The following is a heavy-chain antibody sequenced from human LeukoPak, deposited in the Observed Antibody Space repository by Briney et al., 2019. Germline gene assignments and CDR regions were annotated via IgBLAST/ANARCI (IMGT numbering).Heavy chain of an antibody. J-gene: IGHJ4*02. CDR1: GLAVSSKY. CDR2: IYSGGST. Sequence: GGSLRLSCAVSGLAVSSKYMSWVRQAPGKGLGWGSVIYSGGSTYYADSVKGRFTISRDNSKNTLYLQMNSLRAEDTAVYYCASFPNRGHLIFDYWGQGTLVTVSS. CDR3: ASFPNRGHLIFDY. D-gene: IGHD2/OR15-2a*01. V-gene: IGHV3-66*01.